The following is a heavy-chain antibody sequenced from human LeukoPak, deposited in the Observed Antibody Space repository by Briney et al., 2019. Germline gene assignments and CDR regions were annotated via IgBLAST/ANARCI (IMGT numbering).Heavy chain of an antibody. V-gene: IGHV3-33*01. D-gene: IGHD1-20*01. CDR1: GFTFSSYG. CDR3: ARMIVITGKGHCCDP. J-gene: IGHJ5*02. Sequence: PGGSLRLSCAASGFTFSSYGMHWVRQAPGNGLEWVAVIWYDGSKKFYADSVKGRFTISRGNSKNTLSLQLNSRRGEDTAVYYCARMIVITGKGHCCDPWGQGTLVTVSS. CDR2: IWYDGSKK.